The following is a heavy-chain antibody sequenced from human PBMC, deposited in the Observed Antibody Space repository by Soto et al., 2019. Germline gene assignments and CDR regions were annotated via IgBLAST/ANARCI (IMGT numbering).Heavy chain of an antibody. CDR3: ARDCGKGYGMDV. CDR2: LSSRSNTI. Sequence: PGGSLRLSCAASGFTFNYYNMNWVRLAPGKGLEWVSYLSSRSNTIYYADSVKGRFTISRDNAKSSLYLQMNSLRDEDTAVYYCARDCGKGYGMDVWGQGTTVTVSS. CDR1: GFTFNYYN. J-gene: IGHJ6*02. V-gene: IGHV3-48*02.